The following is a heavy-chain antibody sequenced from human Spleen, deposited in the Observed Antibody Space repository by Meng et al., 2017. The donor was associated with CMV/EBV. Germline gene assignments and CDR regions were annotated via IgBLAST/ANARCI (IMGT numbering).Heavy chain of an antibody. D-gene: IGHD2-2*01. J-gene: IGHJ6*02. CDR1: GFTFSSSA. Sequence: GGSLRLSCAASGFTFSSSAMHWVRQAPGKGLEWVAVISYDGSNKDYADSVKGQFTISIDNSKNTLYLQMNSRRAEDTAVYYCARDHYSTSCYWFYYGMDDWGQGTTVTVSS. CDR3: ARDHYSTSCYWFYYGMDD. V-gene: IGHV3-30-3*01. CDR2: ISYDGSNK.